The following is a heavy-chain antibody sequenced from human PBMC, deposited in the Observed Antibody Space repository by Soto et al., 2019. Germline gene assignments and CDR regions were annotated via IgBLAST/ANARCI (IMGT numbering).Heavy chain of an antibody. J-gene: IGHJ4*02. D-gene: IGHD3-10*01. CDR2: IYYSGST. V-gene: IGHV4-31*03. CDR1: GASISSGGYY. Sequence: SETLSLTCTVSGASISSGGYYWSWIRQHPGKGLEWIGYIYYSGSTYYNPSLKSRVTISADTSKNQFSLTLSSVTAADTAVYYCARDSPNYGSGRVPPPIWGQGTLVTVSS. CDR3: ARDSPNYGSGRVPPPI.